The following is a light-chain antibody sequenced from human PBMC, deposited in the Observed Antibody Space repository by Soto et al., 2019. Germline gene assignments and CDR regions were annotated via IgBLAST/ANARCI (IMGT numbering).Light chain of an antibody. J-gene: IGKJ1*01. CDR3: QQYNNWPRT. CDR1: QSVSSN. V-gene: IGKV3-15*01. Sequence: ERVMTQSAATLSVSPGERATLSCRASQSVSSNLAWYQQKPGQAPRLLIYDASTRATGIPARFSGSGSGTEFTLTISSLQSEDFAIYYCQQYNNWPRTFGQGTKV. CDR2: DAS.